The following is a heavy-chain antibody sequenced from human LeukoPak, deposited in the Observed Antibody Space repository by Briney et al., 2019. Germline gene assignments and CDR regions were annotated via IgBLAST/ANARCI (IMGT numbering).Heavy chain of an antibody. CDR2: ISGGGAVT. CDR1: GFTFSSYA. CDR3: AKEPRVATIEIFDY. J-gene: IGHJ4*02. V-gene: IGHV3-23*01. D-gene: IGHD5-12*01. Sequence: GGSLRLSCAASGFTFSSYAMSWVRQAPGKGLEWVSSISGGGAVTYYADSVKGRFTISRDNSKNTVYLQMNSLRAEDTAVYYCAKEPRVATIEIFDYWGQGTLVTASS.